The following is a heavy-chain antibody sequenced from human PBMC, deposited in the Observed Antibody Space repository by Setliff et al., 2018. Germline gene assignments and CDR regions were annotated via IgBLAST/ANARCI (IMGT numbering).Heavy chain of an antibody. CDR1: GLTLINNG. V-gene: IGHV3-33*06. D-gene: IGHD3-22*01. Sequence: GGSLRLSCAASGLTLINNGFHWVHQAPGKGLEWVAIIWHDGTNKYYADSVKGRFDISRDSSKNTVYLQMNSLTAEDTATYYCAKDRMDYYDSSGPWGDAFDIWGQGTMVTVSS. CDR2: IWHDGTNK. CDR3: AKDRMDYYDSSGPWGDAFDI. J-gene: IGHJ3*02.